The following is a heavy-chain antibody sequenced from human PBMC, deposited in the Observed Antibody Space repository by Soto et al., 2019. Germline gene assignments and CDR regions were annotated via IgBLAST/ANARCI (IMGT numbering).Heavy chain of an antibody. CDR1: GYTFTSYG. J-gene: IGHJ6*02. CDR3: AREGYCSSTSCLPYYYYGMDV. D-gene: IGHD2-2*01. Sequence: QVQLVQSGAEVKKPGASVKVSCKASGYTFTSYGISWVRQAPGQGLEWMGWISAYNGNTNYAQNLQGRVTMTTDTSTSTAYMELRSLRSDDTAVYYCAREGYCSSTSCLPYYYYGMDVWGQGTTVTVSS. V-gene: IGHV1-18*04. CDR2: ISAYNGNT.